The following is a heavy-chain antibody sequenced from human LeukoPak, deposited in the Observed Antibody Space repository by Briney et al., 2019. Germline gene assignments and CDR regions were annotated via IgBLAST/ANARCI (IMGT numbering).Heavy chain of an antibody. CDR2: MNVDSGGT. Sequence: ASVKVSCKASGHIFSDYYMHWARQAPGQGLEWMGWMNVDSGGTKYAQKFQGRVTMTRDTSVSTAFMDLTRLTSDDTAVYYCARDSKVTGTSFDSWGQGTLVTVSS. CDR3: ARDSKVTGTSFDS. D-gene: IGHD2-21*02. V-gene: IGHV1-2*02. CDR1: GHIFSDYY. J-gene: IGHJ4*02.